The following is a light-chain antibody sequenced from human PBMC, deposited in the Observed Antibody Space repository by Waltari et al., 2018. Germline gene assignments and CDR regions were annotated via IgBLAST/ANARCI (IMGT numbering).Light chain of an antibody. CDR2: HAS. V-gene: IGKV3-20*01. J-gene: IGKJ1*01. Sequence: EIVLTQSPGTLSLSPGERATLSCRASQSVGRYLVWYQQKPGQAPMLLIYHASIRATGSPDRFRGSGSGTDFSLTISRLEPEDFAVYYCQKYESLPATFGQGTKVEI. CDR3: QKYESLPAT. CDR1: QSVGRY.